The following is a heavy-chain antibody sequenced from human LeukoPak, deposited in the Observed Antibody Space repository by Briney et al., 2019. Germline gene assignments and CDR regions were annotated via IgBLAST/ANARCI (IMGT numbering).Heavy chain of an antibody. D-gene: IGHD5-18*01. CDR1: GGSISSYY. V-gene: IGHV4-59*01. J-gene: IGHJ6*03. CDR2: IYYSGST. CDR3: ARNTAMEYYYMDV. Sequence: SETLSLTCTVSGGSISSYYWSWIRQPPGKGLEWIGYIYYSGSTNYDPSLKSRVTISVDTSKNQFSLKLSSVTAADTAVYYCARNTAMEYYYMDVWGKGTTVTVSS.